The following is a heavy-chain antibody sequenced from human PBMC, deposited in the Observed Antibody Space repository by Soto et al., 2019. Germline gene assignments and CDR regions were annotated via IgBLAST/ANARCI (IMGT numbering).Heavy chain of an antibody. Sequence: QVQLVESGGGVVQSGVSLRLSCAASGFAFNSHGFHWVRQTPSVGLEWLALISFNGNNKFYAGSVRGRFSISRDDSRNTLFLQMDDLRPEDTGVYYCVRAPWKDVPLAPSAANYSDTWGQGTLVTVSS. CDR3: VRAPWKDVPLAPSAANYSDT. D-gene: IGHD6-13*01. J-gene: IGHJ5*02. CDR2: ISFNGNNK. CDR1: GFAFNSHG. V-gene: IGHV3-30*03.